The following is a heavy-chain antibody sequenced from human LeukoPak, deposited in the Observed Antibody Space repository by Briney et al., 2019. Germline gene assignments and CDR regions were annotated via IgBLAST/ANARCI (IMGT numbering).Heavy chain of an antibody. CDR3: ARLTGDTPRPKSDY. Sequence: ASVKVSCKASGYTFTGYYMHWVRQAPGQGLEWMRRINPNSGGTNYAQKFQGRVTMTRDTSISTAYMELSRLRSDDTAVYYCARLTGDTPRPKSDYWGQGTLVTVSS. CDR2: INPNSGGT. CDR1: GYTFTGYY. J-gene: IGHJ4*02. D-gene: IGHD7-27*01. V-gene: IGHV1-2*06.